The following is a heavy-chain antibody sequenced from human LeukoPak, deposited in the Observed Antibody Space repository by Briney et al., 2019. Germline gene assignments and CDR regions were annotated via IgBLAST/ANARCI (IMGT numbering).Heavy chain of an antibody. Sequence: SGGSLRLSCAASGFSVSSNYMSWVRQAPGKGLEWVANIKQDGSEKYYVDSVKGRFTISRDNAKNSLYLQMNSLRAEDTAVYYCARARDSSGYLPLDYWGQGTLVTVSS. CDR1: GFSVSSNY. J-gene: IGHJ4*02. CDR2: IKQDGSEK. V-gene: IGHV3-7*04. D-gene: IGHD3-22*01. CDR3: ARARDSSGYLPLDY.